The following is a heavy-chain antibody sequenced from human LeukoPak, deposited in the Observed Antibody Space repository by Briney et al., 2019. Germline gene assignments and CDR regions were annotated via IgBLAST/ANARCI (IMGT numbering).Heavy chain of an antibody. V-gene: IGHV3-73*01. CDR2: IRSKANSYAT. CDR3: AKGLPGFGDLLDVWNY. Sequence: GGSLRLSCAASGFTFSGSAMHWVRQASGKGLEWVGRIRSKANSYATAYAASVKGRFTISRDDSKNTAYLQMNSLRAEDTALYYCAKGLPGFGDLLDVWNYWGQGILVTVSS. J-gene: IGHJ4*02. D-gene: IGHD3-10*01. CDR1: GFTFSGSA.